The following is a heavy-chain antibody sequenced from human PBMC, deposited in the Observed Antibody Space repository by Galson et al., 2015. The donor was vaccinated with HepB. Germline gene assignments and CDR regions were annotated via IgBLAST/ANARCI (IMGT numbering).Heavy chain of an antibody. Sequence: SLRLSCSASGFTFSSYAMHWVRQAPGKGLEWVAVISYDGSNKYYADSVKGRFTISRDNSKTTLYQQMNSLRAEDTAVSYCAKAVLRYFAWSSACDYWGQGTLVTVSS. CDR3: AKAVLRYFAWSSACDY. CDR2: ISYDGSNK. J-gene: IGHJ4*02. CDR1: GFTFSSYA. D-gene: IGHD3-9*01. V-gene: IGHV3-30*04.